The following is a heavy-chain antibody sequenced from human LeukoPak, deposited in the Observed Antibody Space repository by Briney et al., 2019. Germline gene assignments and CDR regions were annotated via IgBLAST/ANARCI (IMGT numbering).Heavy chain of an antibody. J-gene: IGHJ4*02. CDR2: ISRSTSTI. D-gene: IGHD4-23*01. Sequence: GGSLRLSCAASGFTFSSYEMNWVRQAPGKGLEWVSYISRSTSTIYYADSVKGRFTISRGNAKNSLYLHMDSLRAEDTAVYYCARDLGYGGYSLSHWGQGTLVTVSS. V-gene: IGHV3-48*03. CDR1: GFTFSSYE. CDR3: ARDLGYGGYSLSH.